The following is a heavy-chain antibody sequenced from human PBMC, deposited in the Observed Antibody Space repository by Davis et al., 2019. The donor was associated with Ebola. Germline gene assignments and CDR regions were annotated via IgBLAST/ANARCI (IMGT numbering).Heavy chain of an antibody. CDR3: AKDVGSGAWYGIGYFDS. CDR1: GFTFDNYD. Sequence: GESLKISCVGSGFTFDNYDMSWVRQVPGRGLEWVSTISSTGINTYYVDSVTGRFTISRDDSRNTLYLQMNSLRAEDTALYYCAKDVGSGAWYGIGYFDSWGQGTLVTVSS. D-gene: IGHD6-19*01. V-gene: IGHV3-23*01. J-gene: IGHJ4*01. CDR2: ISSTGINT.